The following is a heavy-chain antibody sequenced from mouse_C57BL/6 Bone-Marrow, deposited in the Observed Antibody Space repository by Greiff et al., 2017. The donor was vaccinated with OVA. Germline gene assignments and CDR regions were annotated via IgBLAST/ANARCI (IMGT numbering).Heavy chain of an antibody. CDR3: AYILAY. CDR2: IHPNSGST. J-gene: IGHJ3*01. V-gene: IGHV1-64*01. CDR1: GYSFTSYW. Sequence: QVQLQKSGAELVKPGPSVTLSCNASGYSFTSYWMHWVKQRPGQGLEWIGMIHPNSGSTNYNEKFKSKDTLTVDKSSSTAYMQLSSLTAEDSAVYYCAYILAYGGQGTLVTVSA.